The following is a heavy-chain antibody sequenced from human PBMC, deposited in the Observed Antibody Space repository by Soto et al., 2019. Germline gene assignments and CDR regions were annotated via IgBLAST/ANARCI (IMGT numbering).Heavy chain of an antibody. CDR1: GYTLTDHY. CDR3: ARGNVASAGDYFDL. Sequence: ASVKVSCKASGYTLTDHYIHWVRQAPGQGLEWMGWINPTSGFAHNAQKFQGRVTMTRDTSISTAFLDLSRLRSDDTAVYWCARGNVASAGDYFDLWGQGTLVTVSS. D-gene: IGHD6-13*01. J-gene: IGHJ4*02. CDR2: INPTSGFA. V-gene: IGHV1-2*02.